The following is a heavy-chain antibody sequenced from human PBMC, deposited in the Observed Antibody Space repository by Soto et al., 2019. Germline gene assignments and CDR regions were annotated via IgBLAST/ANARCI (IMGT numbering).Heavy chain of an antibody. Sequence: ASVKVSCKASGYTFTGYYMHWVLQSPGQGLEWMGWINPNSGGTNYAQKFQGWVTMTRDTSISTAYMELSRLRSDDTAVYYCARDLVDNRYSSSWYPSYYYYGMDVWGQGTTVTVSS. CDR3: ARDLVDNRYSSSWYPSYYYYGMDV. J-gene: IGHJ6*02. CDR2: INPNSGGT. V-gene: IGHV1-2*04. D-gene: IGHD6-13*01. CDR1: GYTFTGYY.